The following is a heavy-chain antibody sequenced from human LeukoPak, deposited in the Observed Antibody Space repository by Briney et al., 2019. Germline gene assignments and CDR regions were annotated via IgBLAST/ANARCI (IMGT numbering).Heavy chain of an antibody. D-gene: IGHD6-13*01. J-gene: IGHJ4*02. V-gene: IGHV3-23*01. Sequence: GGSLRLSCAASGFTFSSYAMSWVRQAPGKGLEWVSAISGSGGSTYYADSVKGRFTISRDNSKNTLYLQMNSLRAEDTAVYYCARTDSGSIAAAGISVWGQGTLVTVS. CDR2: ISGSGGST. CDR3: ARTDSGSIAAAGISV. CDR1: GFTFSSYA.